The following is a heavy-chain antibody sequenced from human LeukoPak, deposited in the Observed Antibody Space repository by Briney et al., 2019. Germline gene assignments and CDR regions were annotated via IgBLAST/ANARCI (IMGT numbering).Heavy chain of an antibody. CDR2: LYSGGTT. V-gene: IGHV3-66*01. CDR1: GFTVSSNY. Sequence: PGGSLRLSCAASGFTVSSNYMSWVRQAPGKGLEWLSVLYSGGTTYYADSVKDRFSISRDNSKNTLYLQMNSLRGEDTAVYYCARITLGECSGSTCIDWFDSWGQGTLVTVSS. J-gene: IGHJ5*01. CDR3: ARITLGECSGSTCIDWFDS. D-gene: IGHD2-2*01.